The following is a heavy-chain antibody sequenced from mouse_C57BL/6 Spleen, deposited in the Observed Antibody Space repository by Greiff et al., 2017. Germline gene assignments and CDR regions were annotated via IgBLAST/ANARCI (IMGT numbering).Heavy chain of an antibody. CDR3: ARSVYYGKLDYAMDY. CDR1: GYTFTSYW. V-gene: IGHV1-52*01. CDR2: IDPSDSET. Sequence: QVQLQQPGAELVRPGSSVKLSCKASGYTFTSYWMHWVKQRPIQGLEWIGNIDPSDSETHYNQKFKDKATLTVDKSSSTAYMQLSSLTSEDSAVYYCARSVYYGKLDYAMDYWGQGTSVTVSS. D-gene: IGHD2-1*01. J-gene: IGHJ4*01.